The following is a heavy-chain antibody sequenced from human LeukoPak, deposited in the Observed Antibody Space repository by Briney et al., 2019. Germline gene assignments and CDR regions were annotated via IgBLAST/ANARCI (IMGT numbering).Heavy chain of an antibody. CDR2: IYYIGSP. J-gene: IGHJ5*02. Sequence: SETLSLTCTVSGGSITSGGYFWGWIRQPPGKGLEWIGSIYYIGSPYYNPSLKSRVTISLDTSKNQLSLKLSSVTAADTAVYYCARARGRIAARAARFDPWGQGTLVTVSS. CDR1: GGSITSGGYF. CDR3: ARARGRIAARAARFDP. D-gene: IGHD6-6*01. V-gene: IGHV4-39*02.